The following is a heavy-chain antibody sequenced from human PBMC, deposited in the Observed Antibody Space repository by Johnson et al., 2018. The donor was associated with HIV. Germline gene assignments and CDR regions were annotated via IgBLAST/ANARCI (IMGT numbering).Heavy chain of an antibody. Sequence: VHLVESGGALVQPGRSLRLTCAASGFTFDDYAMYWVRQAPGKGLEWVSGISWNGGGTGYADSVKGRLTISRDNAKNSLYLQMNSLRAEDTALYYCATVVYYDSSALRMYAFDIWGQGTMVTVSS. V-gene: IGHV3-9*01. D-gene: IGHD3-22*01. CDR2: ISWNGGGT. CDR1: GFTFDDYA. J-gene: IGHJ3*02. CDR3: ATVVYYDSSALRMYAFDI.